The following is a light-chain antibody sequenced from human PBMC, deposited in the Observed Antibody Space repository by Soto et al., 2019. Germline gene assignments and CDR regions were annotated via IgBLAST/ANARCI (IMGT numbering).Light chain of an antibody. V-gene: IGKV3-11*01. Sequence: EVVLTQSPATVSLSPGERATLSCRASQSVYTYLAWYQQKPGQAPRLLIFGASKRATGIPARFSGTGSGTDFTLTISSLEPEDVAVYYCQQRSNWPPVTFGQGTKVEIK. CDR1: QSVYTY. CDR3: QQRSNWPPVT. J-gene: IGKJ1*01. CDR2: GAS.